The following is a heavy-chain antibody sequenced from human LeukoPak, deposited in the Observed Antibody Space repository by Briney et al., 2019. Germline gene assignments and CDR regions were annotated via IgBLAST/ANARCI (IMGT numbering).Heavy chain of an antibody. V-gene: IGHV3-74*01. CDR1: GFTFSNHW. CDR2: INRDGSRT. Sequence: PGGSLRLSCAASGFTFSNHWMHWVRQAPGKGLMWVSRINRDGSRTDYADSVKGRFTISRDDAKNTLYLQMNSLRAEDTAVYYCAKAPPYKKYFDYWGQGTLVTVSS. J-gene: IGHJ4*02. CDR3: AKAPPYKKYFDY. D-gene: IGHD1-1*01.